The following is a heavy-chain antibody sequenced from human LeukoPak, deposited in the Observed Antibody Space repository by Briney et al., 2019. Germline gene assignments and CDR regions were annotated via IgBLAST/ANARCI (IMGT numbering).Heavy chain of an antibody. CDR1: GFTFDDYA. V-gene: IGHV3-11*04. D-gene: IGHD1-26*01. CDR2: ISSSGSTI. Sequence: GGSLRLSCATSGFTFDDYAMHWVRQAPGKGLEWVSYISSSGSTIYYADSVKGRFTISRDNAKNSLYLQMNSLRAEDTAVYYCARAGLVGATIDYWGQGTLVTVSS. J-gene: IGHJ4*02. CDR3: ARAGLVGATIDY.